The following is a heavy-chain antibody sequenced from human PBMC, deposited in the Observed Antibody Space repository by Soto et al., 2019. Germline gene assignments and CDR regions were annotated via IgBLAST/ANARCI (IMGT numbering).Heavy chain of an antibody. CDR1: GDSISKTNW. J-gene: IGHJ5*02. CDR3: ARVPIIVEIPPAPSGWFDP. D-gene: IGHD2-2*01. Sequence: AETLSLTCTVSGDSISKTNWLSLVRQPPGKGPEWVGEIQESGSTNYSPYLKGRVTISVDNSRNQFSLKLRSVSAADTAVYYCARVPIIVEIPPAPSGWFDPWGQGTLVTVSS. V-gene: IGHV4-4*02. CDR2: IQESGST.